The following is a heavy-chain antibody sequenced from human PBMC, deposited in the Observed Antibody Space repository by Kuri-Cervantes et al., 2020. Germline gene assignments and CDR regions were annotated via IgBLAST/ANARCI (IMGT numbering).Heavy chain of an antibody. Sequence: ASVEVSCKASGGTFSSYAISWVRQAPGQGLEWMGGFDPEDGETVYAQKFQGRVILTEDTSADTAYMELSSLRSEDTAVYYCATSDWEVAGLDYWGQGTLVTVPS. CDR2: FDPEDGET. CDR1: GGTFSSYA. J-gene: IGHJ4*02. D-gene: IGHD6-19*01. CDR3: ATSDWEVAGLDY. V-gene: IGHV1-24*01.